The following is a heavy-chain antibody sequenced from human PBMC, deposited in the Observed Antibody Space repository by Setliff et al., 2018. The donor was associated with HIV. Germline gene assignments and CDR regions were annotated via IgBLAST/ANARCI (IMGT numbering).Heavy chain of an antibody. Sequence: SESLSLTCNVSGVSISSHYWSWIRQPPGKGLEWIGTLYRAGSTSYNSSLKSRVTISGDTSKNLFSLKVTSVTAADTAVYYCARPVSKYFYGMDVWGLGTTVTVSS. CDR1: GVSISSHY. J-gene: IGHJ6*02. CDR3: ARPVSKYFYGMDV. V-gene: IGHV4-59*11. CDR2: LYRAGST.